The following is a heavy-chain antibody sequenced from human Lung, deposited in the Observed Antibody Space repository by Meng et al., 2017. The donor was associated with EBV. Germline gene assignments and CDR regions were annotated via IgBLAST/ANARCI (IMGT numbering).Heavy chain of an antibody. CDR3: ASSDYYRSDY. J-gene: IGHJ4*02. D-gene: IGHD3-22*01. CDR2: TSHSGST. V-gene: IGHV4-4*02. Sequence: HVRLKGSGPGLVKPSETLSLTCAVSGGSISRSDWWSWVRQPPGKGLEWIGETSHSGSTNYSPSLKSRVTISLDKSKNQLSLKLNSVTAADTAVYYCASSDYYRSDYWGQGTLVTVSS. CDR1: GGSISRSDW.